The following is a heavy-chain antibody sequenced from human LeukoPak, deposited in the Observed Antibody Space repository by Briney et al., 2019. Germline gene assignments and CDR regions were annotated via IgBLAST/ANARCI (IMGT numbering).Heavy chain of an antibody. D-gene: IGHD1-26*01. CDR2: IYTSGST. V-gene: IGHV4-4*07. CDR3: ARALKVGATMGYFDY. J-gene: IGHJ4*02. Sequence: LSETLSLTCTVSGGSISSYYWSWIRQPAGKGLEWIGRIYTSGSTNYNPSLKSRVTISVDKSKNQFSLKLSSVTAADTAVYYCARALKVGATMGYFDYWGQGTLVTVSS. CDR1: GGSISSYY.